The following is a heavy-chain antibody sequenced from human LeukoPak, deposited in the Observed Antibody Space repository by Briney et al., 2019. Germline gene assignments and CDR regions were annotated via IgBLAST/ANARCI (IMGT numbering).Heavy chain of an antibody. V-gene: IGHV1-69*13. Sequence: GASVKVSCKASGGTFSSYAISWVRQAPGQGLEWMGGIIPIFGTANYAQKFQGRVTITADESTSTAYMELSSLRSEDTAVYYCASELPAAIRIFDYWGQGTLVAVSS. CDR2: IIPIFGTA. D-gene: IGHD2-2*02. CDR1: GGTFSSYA. CDR3: ASELPAAIRIFDY. J-gene: IGHJ4*02.